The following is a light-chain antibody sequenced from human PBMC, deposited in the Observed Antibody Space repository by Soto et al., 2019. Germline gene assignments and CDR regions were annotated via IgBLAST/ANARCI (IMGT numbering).Light chain of an antibody. J-gene: IGLJ1*01. CDR1: SSDVGSYNR. V-gene: IGLV2-18*02. Sequence: QPVLNQPPSVSGSPGQSVTISCTGTSSDVGSYNRVSWYQQPPGTAPKLMIYEVSNRPSGVPDRFSGSKSGNTASLTISGLQAEDEADYYCSSYTSSSTYVFGTGTKVTVL. CDR2: EVS. CDR3: SSYTSSSTYV.